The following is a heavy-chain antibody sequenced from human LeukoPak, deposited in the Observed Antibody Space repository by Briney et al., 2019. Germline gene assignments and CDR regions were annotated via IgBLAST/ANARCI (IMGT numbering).Heavy chain of an antibody. J-gene: IGHJ1*01. CDR1: GGTFSNYA. CDR3: ARDYGSGSYYSYFQH. V-gene: IGHV1-69*13. D-gene: IGHD3-10*01. CDR2: IIPIFGTA. Sequence: SVKVSCKASGGTFSNYAINWVRQAPGQGLEWMGGIIPIFGTANYAQNFQGRVTITADESTSTAYMELSSLRSDDTAVYYCARDYGSGSYYSYFQHWGQGALVTVSS.